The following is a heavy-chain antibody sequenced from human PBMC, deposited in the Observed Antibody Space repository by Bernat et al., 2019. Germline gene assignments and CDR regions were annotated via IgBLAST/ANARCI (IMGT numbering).Heavy chain of an antibody. D-gene: IGHD6-13*01. CDR2: IAYDGSNK. V-gene: IGHV3-30-3*01. J-gene: IGHJ4*02. Sequence: QVQLVESGGGVVQPGRSLRLSCAASGFTFSSYAMHWVRQAPGKGLEWVAVIAYDGSNKYYASSVTCRFTISRDNSKNTLYLQMNSLRAEDTAVYYCARAEDSSSCYDYWGQGTLVTVSS. CDR3: ARAEDSSSCYDY. CDR1: GFTFSSYA.